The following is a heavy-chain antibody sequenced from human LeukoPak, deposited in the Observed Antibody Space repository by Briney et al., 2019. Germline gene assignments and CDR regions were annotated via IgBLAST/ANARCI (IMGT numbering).Heavy chain of an antibody. J-gene: IGHJ4*02. CDR2: IYSGGST. Sequence: GGSLRLSCAASGFXFTTYGIHWVRQAPGKGLEWVSVIYSGGSTYYADSVKGRFTISRDNSKNTLYLQMNSLRAEDTAVYYCARGYYDSSGEFDYWGQGTLVTVSS. V-gene: IGHV3-66*01. CDR3: ARGYYDSSGEFDY. CDR1: GFXFTTYG. D-gene: IGHD3-22*01.